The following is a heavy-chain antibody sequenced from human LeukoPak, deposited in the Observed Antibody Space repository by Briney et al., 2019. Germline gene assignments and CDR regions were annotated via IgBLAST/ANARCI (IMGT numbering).Heavy chain of an antibody. Sequence: PGGSLRLSCAASGFTFSSYAMSWVRQAPGKGLEWVANIKQDGSEKYYVDSVKGRFTISRDNAKNSLYLQMNSLRAEDTAVYYCARFEGHLKRRGYFDYWGQGTLVTVSS. CDR1: GFTFSSYA. V-gene: IGHV3-7*01. J-gene: IGHJ4*02. CDR2: IKQDGSEK. CDR3: ARFEGHLKRRGYFDY. D-gene: IGHD3-10*01.